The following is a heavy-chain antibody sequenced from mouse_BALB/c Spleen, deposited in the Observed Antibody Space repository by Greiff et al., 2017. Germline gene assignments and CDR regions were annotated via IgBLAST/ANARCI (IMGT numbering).Heavy chain of an antibody. CDR1: GFNIKDTY. J-gene: IGHJ3*01. Sequence: VQLKESGAELVKPGASVKLSCTASGFNIKDTYMHWVKQRPEQGLEWIGRIDPANGNTKYDPKFQGKATITADTSSNTAYLQLSSLTSEDTAVYYCARRLGYDWFAYWGQGTLVTVSA. V-gene: IGHV14-3*02. CDR3: ARRLGYDWFAY. D-gene: IGHD2-2*01. CDR2: IDPANGNT.